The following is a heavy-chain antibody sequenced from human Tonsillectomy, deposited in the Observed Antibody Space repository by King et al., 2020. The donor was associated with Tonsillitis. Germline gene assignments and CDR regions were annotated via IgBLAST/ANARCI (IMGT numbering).Heavy chain of an antibody. CDR1: GFTLANYW. J-gene: IGHJ1*01. CDR3: ARGNSSSGRYGSYFQH. V-gene: IGHV3-7*03. CDR2: IKQDENEM. D-gene: IGHD6-25*01. Sequence: QLVQSGGGLVQPGGSLRLSCAASGFTLANYWMSWVRQAPGKGLEWVANIKQDENEMYYVDSVNGRFNISRYNAKNSIILQMNRLRAGDTAVYYCARGNSSSGRYGSYFQHWGQGTLVTVSP.